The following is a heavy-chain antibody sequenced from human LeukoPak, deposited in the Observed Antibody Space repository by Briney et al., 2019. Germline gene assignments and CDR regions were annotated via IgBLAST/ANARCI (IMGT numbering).Heavy chain of an antibody. J-gene: IGHJ4*02. CDR3: AILPGYSSGWYEVNY. Sequence: GGSLRLSCAASGFTFSSYAMSWVRQAPGQGLEWVSGISGSGGSTYYADSVKGRFTVSRDNSRNTLYLQMNSPRAEDTAVYYCAILPGYSSGWYEVNYWGQGTLVTVSS. D-gene: IGHD6-13*01. CDR1: GFTFSSYA. CDR2: ISGSGGST. V-gene: IGHV3-23*01.